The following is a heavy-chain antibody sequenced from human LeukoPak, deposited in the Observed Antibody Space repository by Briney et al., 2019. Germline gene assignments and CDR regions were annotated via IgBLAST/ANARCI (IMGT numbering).Heavy chain of an antibody. CDR3: ARGHTAVTRHFDF. CDR2: ISSSSSYI. D-gene: IGHD4-17*01. CDR1: GFTFSSYS. J-gene: IGHJ4*02. V-gene: IGHV3-21*01. Sequence: PGGSLRLSCAASGFTFSSYSMNWVRQAPGKGLEWVSSISSSSSYIYYADSVKGRFTISRDNAKNSLYLQMNSLRAEDTAVYYCARGHTAVTRHFDFWGQGTLVTVSS.